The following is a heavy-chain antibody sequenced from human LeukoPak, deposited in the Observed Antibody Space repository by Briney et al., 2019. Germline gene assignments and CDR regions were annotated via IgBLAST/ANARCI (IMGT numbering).Heavy chain of an antibody. CDR3: AKEGRYYYDSSGLY. Sequence: QSGGSLRLSCAASGFTFSSYAMSWVRQAPGKGLEWVSGISGGGGSTYYADSVKGRFTISRDNSENTLYLQMNSLRAEDTAIYYCAKEGRYYYDSSGLYWGQGILVTVSS. CDR1: GFTFSSYA. D-gene: IGHD3-22*01. J-gene: IGHJ4*02. CDR2: ISGGGGST. V-gene: IGHV3-23*01.